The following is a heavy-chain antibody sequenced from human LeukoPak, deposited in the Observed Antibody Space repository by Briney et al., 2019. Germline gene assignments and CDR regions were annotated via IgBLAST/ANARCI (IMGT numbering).Heavy chain of an antibody. CDR1: GFSFSSYW. J-gene: IGHJ4*02. Sequence: GGSLRLSCAASGFSFSSYWMHWVRQAPGKGLVWVSRISSDGSSTIYADSVKGRFTISRDNAKNTLYLQMNSLRAEDTAVYYCARLGSGSTLGCWGQGILSPSPQ. V-gene: IGHV3-74*01. CDR2: ISSDGSST. D-gene: IGHD3-10*01. CDR3: ARLGSGSTLGC.